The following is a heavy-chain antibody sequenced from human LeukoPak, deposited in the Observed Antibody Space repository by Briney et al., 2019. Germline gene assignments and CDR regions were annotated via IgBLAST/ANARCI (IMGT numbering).Heavy chain of an antibody. J-gene: IGHJ4*02. D-gene: IGHD1-26*01. V-gene: IGHV3-23*01. CDR2: ISGSGGST. CDR3: AKGGEVGATWSYYFDY. CDR1: GFTFSSYE. Sequence: GGSLRLSCAASGFTFSSYEMNWVRQAPGKGLEWVSGISGSGGSTYYADSVKGRFTISRDNSKNTLYLQMNSLRAEDTAVYYCAKGGEVGATWSYYFDYWGQGTLVTVSS.